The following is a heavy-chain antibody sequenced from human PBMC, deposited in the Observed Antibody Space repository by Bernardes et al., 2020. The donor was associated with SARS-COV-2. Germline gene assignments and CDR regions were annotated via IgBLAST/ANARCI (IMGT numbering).Heavy chain of an antibody. V-gene: IGHV4-39*01. CDR2: IYYSGSI. CDR3: ASSPYNWNYHFDY. D-gene: IGHD1-7*01. Sequence: SETLSLTCTVSGVSMPRSSYYWGWIRQPPGKGLEWLGTIYYSGSIYYSPSLKSRITLSVDPYRNQFTLRLKSVTAADTAMYYCASSPYNWNYHFDYWGQGTLATGTS. CDR1: GVSMPRSSYY. J-gene: IGHJ4*02.